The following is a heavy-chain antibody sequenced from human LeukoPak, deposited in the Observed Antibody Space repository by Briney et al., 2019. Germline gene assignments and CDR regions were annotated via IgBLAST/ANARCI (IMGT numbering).Heavy chain of an antibody. CDR2: ISSSSSTI. V-gene: IGHV3-48*04. Sequence: GGSLRLSCAASGFTFSSYSMNWVRQAPGKGLEWVSYISSSSSTIYYADSVKGRFTISRDNAKNSLYLQMNSLRAEDTAVYYCAKDSRSWEPRTAFDIWGQGTMVTVSS. CDR3: AKDSRSWEPRTAFDI. CDR1: GFTFSSYS. D-gene: IGHD1-26*01. J-gene: IGHJ3*02.